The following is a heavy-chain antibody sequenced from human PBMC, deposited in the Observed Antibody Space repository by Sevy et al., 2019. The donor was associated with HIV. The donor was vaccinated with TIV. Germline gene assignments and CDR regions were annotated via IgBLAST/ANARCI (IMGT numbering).Heavy chain of an antibody. V-gene: IGHV4-4*02. CDR3: ARVSYASGSKMDV. Sequence: SKTLSLTCAVSGGSISSRNWWIWVRQPPGKGLEWIGEIYHSGSTNYNSSLKSRVTISIDKSKNQFSLKLSSVSAADTAVYYCARVSYASGSKMDVWGQGTTVTVSS. CDR2: IYHSGST. D-gene: IGHD3-16*01. CDR1: GGSISSRNW. J-gene: IGHJ6*02.